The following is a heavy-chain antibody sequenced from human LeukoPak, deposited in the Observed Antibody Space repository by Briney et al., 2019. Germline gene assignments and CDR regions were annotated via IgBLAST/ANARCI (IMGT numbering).Heavy chain of an antibody. J-gene: IGHJ3*02. CDR2: IRPDGSNE. CDR3: VKDWGVLPDYAADGFDI. Sequence: GGSLRLSCAASRFIFSTYGMHWVRQAPGKGLEWVAFIRPDGSNEYYAASVRGRFAISRDNSQNTLHLQMNSLRLEDTAVYYCVKDWGVLPDYAADGFDIWGPGTMVTVSS. CDR1: RFIFSTYG. D-gene: IGHD3-10*01. V-gene: IGHV3-30*02.